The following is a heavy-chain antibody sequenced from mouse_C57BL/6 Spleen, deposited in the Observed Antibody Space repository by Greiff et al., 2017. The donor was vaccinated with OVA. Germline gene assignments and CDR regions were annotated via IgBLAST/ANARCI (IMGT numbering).Heavy chain of an antibody. CDR2: FYPGSGSI. V-gene: IGHV1-62-2*01. Sequence: VKLVESGAELVKPGASVKLSCKASGYTFTEYSIHWVKQRSGQGLEWIGWFYPGSGSIKYNEKFKDKATLTADTSSSTVYMELSRLTSEDSAVYFCARHEDNYGSSWYFDGWGTGTTVTVSS. CDR1: GYTFTEYS. J-gene: IGHJ1*03. D-gene: IGHD1-1*01. CDR3: ARHEDNYGSSWYFDG.